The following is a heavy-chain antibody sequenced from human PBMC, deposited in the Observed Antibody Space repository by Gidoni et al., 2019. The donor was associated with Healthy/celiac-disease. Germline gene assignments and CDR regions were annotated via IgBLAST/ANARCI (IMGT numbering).Heavy chain of an antibody. CDR3: ARDYGGMYYFDY. Sequence: QLQLQESGPGLVKPSETLSLTCTVSGRSISRSSYYWGWIRQPPGKGLEWIGSIYYSGSTYYNPSLKSRVTISVDTSKNQFSLKLSSVTAADTAVYYCARDYGGMYYFDYWGQGTLVTVSS. CDR1: GRSISRSSYY. D-gene: IGHD4-17*01. CDR2: IYYSGST. V-gene: IGHV4-39*02. J-gene: IGHJ4*02.